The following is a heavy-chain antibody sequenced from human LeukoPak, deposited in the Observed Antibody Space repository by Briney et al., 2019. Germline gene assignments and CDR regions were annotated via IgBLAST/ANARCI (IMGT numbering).Heavy chain of an antibody. D-gene: IGHD3-10*01. Sequence: GGSLRLSCAASGFTFSSYSMNWVRQAPGKGLEWVSSISSSSSCIYYADSVKGRFTISRDNAKDSLYLQMNSLRAEDTAVYYCARDSGYYGSGSYYYYGMDVWGQGTTVTVSS. J-gene: IGHJ6*02. CDR2: ISSSSSCI. V-gene: IGHV3-21*01. CDR1: GFTFSSYS. CDR3: ARDSGYYGSGSYYYYGMDV.